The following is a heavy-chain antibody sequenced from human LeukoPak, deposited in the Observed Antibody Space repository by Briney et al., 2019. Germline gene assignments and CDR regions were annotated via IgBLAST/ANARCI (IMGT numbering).Heavy chain of an antibody. J-gene: IGHJ4*02. CDR1: GYTFTSYG. CDR2: ISVYNGNT. V-gene: IGHV1-18*01. CDR3: ARYQGYCNYGFRPSSYYFDY. Sequence: GASVKVSCKASGYTFTSYGISWVRPAPGQGLEWMGWISVYNGNTNYAQELQGRVTMTTDTSTSTAYMELRSLRSDDTAVYYCARYQGYCNYGFRPSSYYFDYWGQGTLVTVSS. D-gene: IGHD4-11*01.